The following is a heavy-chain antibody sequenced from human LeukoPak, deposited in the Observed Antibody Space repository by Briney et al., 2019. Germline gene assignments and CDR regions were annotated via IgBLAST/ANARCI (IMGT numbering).Heavy chain of an antibody. CDR2: IYYSGST. CDR3: ASSTVPAAIGAFDP. Sequence: ASETLSLTCTVSGGSISSGGYSWSWIRQHPGKGLEWIGYIYYSGSTYYNPSLKSRVTISVDTSKNQFSLKLSSVTAADTAVYYCASSTVPAAIGAFDPWGQGTLVTVSS. V-gene: IGHV4-31*03. CDR1: GGSISSGGYS. J-gene: IGHJ5*02. D-gene: IGHD2-2*02.